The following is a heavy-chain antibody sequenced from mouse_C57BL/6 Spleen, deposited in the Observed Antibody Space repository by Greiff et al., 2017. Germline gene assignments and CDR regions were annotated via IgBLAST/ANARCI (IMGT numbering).Heavy chain of an antibody. CDR1: GYTFTSYW. V-gene: IGHV1-53*01. J-gene: IGHJ2*01. Sequence: QVQLQQPGTELVKPGASVKLSCKASGYTFTSYWMHWVKQRPGQGLEWIGNINPSNGGTNYNEKFKSKATLTVDKSSSTAYMQLSSLTSEYSAVYSCACSESIWDVDDYGGQGTTLTVSS. CDR3: ACSESIWDVDDY. CDR2: INPSNGGT. D-gene: IGHD4-1*01.